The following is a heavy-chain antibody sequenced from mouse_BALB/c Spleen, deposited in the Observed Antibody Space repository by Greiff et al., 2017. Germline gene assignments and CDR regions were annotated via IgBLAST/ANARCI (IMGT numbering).Heavy chain of an antibody. CDR2: ISSGSSTI. Sequence: EVKLMESGGGLVQPGGSRKLSCAASGFTFSSFGMHWVRQAPEKGLEWVAYISSGSSTIYYADTVKGRFTISRDNPKNTLFLQMTSLRSEDTAMYYCARRTTATNYYAMDYWGQGTSVTVSS. J-gene: IGHJ4*01. CDR1: GFTFSSFG. D-gene: IGHD1-2*01. V-gene: IGHV5-17*02. CDR3: ARRTTATNYYAMDY.